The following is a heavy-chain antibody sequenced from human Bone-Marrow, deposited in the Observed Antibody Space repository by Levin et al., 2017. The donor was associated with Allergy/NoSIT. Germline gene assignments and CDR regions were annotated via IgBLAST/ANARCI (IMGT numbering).Heavy chain of an antibody. CDR1: GFTFSSYG. CDR2: ISYDGSNK. CDR3: AKDRPTKVVVPAAIDY. V-gene: IGHV3-30*18. D-gene: IGHD2-2*02. Sequence: GESLKISCAASGFTFSSYGMHWVRQAPGKGLEWVAVISYDGSNKYYADSVKGRFTISRDNSKNTLYLQMNSLRAEDTAVYYCAKDRPTKVVVPAAIDYWGQGTLVTVSS. J-gene: IGHJ4*02.